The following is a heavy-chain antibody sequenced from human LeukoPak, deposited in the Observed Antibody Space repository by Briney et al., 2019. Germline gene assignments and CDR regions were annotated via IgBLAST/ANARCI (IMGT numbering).Heavy chain of an antibody. CDR3: AKGGLVHRFDP. J-gene: IGHJ5*02. CDR2: ISSSSSTI. CDR1: GFTFSSYS. V-gene: IGHV3-48*01. Sequence: GGSLRLSCAASGFTFSSYSMNWVRQAPGKGLEWVSYISSSSSTIYYADSVKGRFTISRDNAKNSLYLQMNSLRADDTAVYYCAKGGLVHRFDPWGQGTLVTVSS.